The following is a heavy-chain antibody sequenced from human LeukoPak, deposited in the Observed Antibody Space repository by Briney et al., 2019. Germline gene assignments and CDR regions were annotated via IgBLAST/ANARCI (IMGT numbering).Heavy chain of an antibody. V-gene: IGHV3-49*04. Sequence: DPGGSLTLSCTPSGFTFGDYTMNWVRQAPGEGLEWVGFIRSKAYDGTTEYAATVKGRLTISRDDSKSIAYLQMNSLKTEDTAVYYCSRDPGGTYSGYNFLDYWGQGTLVTVYS. CDR2: IRSKAYDGTT. CDR3: SRDPGGTYSGYNFLDY. J-gene: IGHJ4*02. D-gene: IGHD5-12*01. CDR1: GFTFGDYT.